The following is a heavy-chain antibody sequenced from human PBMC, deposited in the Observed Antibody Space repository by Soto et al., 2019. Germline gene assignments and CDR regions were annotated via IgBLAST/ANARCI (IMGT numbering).Heavy chain of an antibody. D-gene: IGHD3-10*01. CDR1: GYSFTNYG. CDR3: ARGYTSGIYYIGLGNWFAP. CDR2: ISAYNGYT. Sequence: QVQLVQSGAEVKKPGASVKVSCKASGYSFTNYGIAWVRQAPGQGLEWRGWISAYNGYTYYTQKFQGRVTMTTDTSTSTAARELRSLRFDDTAVYSCARGYTSGIYYIGLGNWFAPWGQGTLVTVSS. V-gene: IGHV1-18*01. J-gene: IGHJ5*02.